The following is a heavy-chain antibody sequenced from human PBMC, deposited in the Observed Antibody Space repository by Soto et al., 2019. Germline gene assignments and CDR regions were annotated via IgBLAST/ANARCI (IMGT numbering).Heavy chain of an antibody. CDR2: ISGTGGNT. V-gene: IGHV3-23*01. D-gene: IGHD6-19*01. J-gene: IGHJ4*02. CDR3: AKDHSSGWYDY. CDR1: GFAFSSYG. Sequence: EVQLLESGGGLVQPGGSLRLSCAASGFAFSSYGMSWVRQAPGKGLEWVSAISGTGGNTYYADSVKGRFTISRDNSKNTLYLQMNSLRAEDTAVYYCAKDHSSGWYDYWGQGTRVTVSS.